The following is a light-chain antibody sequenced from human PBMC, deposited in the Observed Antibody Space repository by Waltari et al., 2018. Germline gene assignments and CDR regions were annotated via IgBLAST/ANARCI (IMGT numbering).Light chain of an antibody. CDR2: GST. Sequence: QSVLTQPPSVSGAPGQRVTISCTGSGSNIGAGSGVHWYQQLPRAAPKLLIYGSTSRPLGVPARFFGSTSGASASLAIIGLQAEDEADYYCQSYDTSLSVVFGGGTKLTVL. CDR1: GSNIGAGSG. CDR3: QSYDTSLSVV. V-gene: IGLV1-40*01. J-gene: IGLJ3*02.